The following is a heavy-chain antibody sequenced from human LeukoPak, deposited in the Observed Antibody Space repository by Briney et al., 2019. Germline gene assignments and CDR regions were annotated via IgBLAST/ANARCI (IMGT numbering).Heavy chain of an antibody. CDR3: ASSAGIAVASTFDY. V-gene: IGHV3-23*01. D-gene: IGHD6-19*01. CDR1: GFTFSSYA. CDR2: ISGSGGST. Sequence: PGRSLRLSCAASGFTFSSYAMSWVRQAPGKGLEWVSAISGSGGSTYYADSVKGRFTISRDNSKNTLYLQMNSLRAEDTAVYYCASSAGIAVASTFDYWGQGTLVTVSS. J-gene: IGHJ4*02.